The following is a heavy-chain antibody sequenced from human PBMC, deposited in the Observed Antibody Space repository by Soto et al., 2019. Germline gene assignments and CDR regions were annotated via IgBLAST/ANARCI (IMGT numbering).Heavy chain of an antibody. D-gene: IGHD3-10*01. CDR2: IYHSGST. J-gene: IGHJ5*02. Sequence: PSETLSLTCTVPGDSISNTAYYWGWIRQPPGKGLEWIGDIYHSGSTYYNPSLKSRVTISVDTSKNQFSLKLRSVTAADTAVYYCARRSRWYYYGTASYYNLWLDPWGQGTLVTVSS. V-gene: IGHV4-39*01. CDR3: ARRSRWYYYGTASYYNLWLDP. CDR1: GDSISNTAYY.